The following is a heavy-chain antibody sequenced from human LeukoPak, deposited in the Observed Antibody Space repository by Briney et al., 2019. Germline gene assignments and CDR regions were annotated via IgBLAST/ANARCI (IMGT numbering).Heavy chain of an antibody. CDR2: ISSSGSTI. CDR3: AGGYSYIYYYYGIDV. CDR1: GFTFSDYY. J-gene: IGHJ6*02. Sequence: GGSLRLSCAASGFTFSDYYMSWIRQAPGKGLEWVSYISSSGSTIYYADSVKGRFTISRDNAKNSLYLQMNSLRAEDTAVYYCAGGYSYIYYYYGIDVWGQGTTVTVSS. V-gene: IGHV3-11*01. D-gene: IGHD5-18*01.